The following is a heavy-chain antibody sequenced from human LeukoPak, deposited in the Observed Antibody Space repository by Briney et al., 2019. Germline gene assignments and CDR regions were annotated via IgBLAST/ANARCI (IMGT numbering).Heavy chain of an antibody. CDR3: AKDRSLSHH. V-gene: IGHV3-23*01. CDR1: GFTFSSYG. D-gene: IGHD6-13*01. J-gene: IGHJ5*02. CDR2: ISDIGSR. Sequence: GGSLRLSCAASGFTFSSYGLSWVRQAPGKGLEWVSGISDIGSRYYSDSVKGRFISSRDNSKNTLYLQMNSLRPEDTAVYYCAKDRSLSHHSGQGTLVTVSS.